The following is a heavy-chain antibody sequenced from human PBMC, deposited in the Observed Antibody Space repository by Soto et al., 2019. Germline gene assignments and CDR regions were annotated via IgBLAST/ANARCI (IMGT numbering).Heavy chain of an antibody. CDR1: GGTFSSYA. J-gene: IGHJ6*02. V-gene: IGHV1-69*12. CDR3: ATEIAAAGTRYYYGMDV. D-gene: IGHD6-13*01. Sequence: QVQLVQSGAEVKKPGSSVKVSCKASGGTFSSYAISWVRQAPGRGLEWLGGIILIFVTANSAQKFQGRVTITADESTSTAYMELSSLRSEDTAVYYCATEIAAAGTRYYYGMDVWGQGTTVTVSS. CDR2: IILIFVTA.